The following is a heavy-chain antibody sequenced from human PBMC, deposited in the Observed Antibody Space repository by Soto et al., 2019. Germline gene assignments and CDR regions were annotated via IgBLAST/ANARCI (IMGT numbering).Heavy chain of an antibody. V-gene: IGHV3-23*01. J-gene: IGHJ4*02. CDR2: ISGGGETT. D-gene: IGHD3-10*01. Sequence: EVQLLESGGGLVQPGGSLRLSCAASGFTFSSYAMWWVRQAPGKGLECVSAISGGGETTYYADSVKGRFTISRDNSKNTLYLQVNSLRAEDTAVYYCAFNSGSGSYYFDYWGQGPLVTVSS. CDR3: AFNSGSGSYYFDY. CDR1: GFTFSSYA.